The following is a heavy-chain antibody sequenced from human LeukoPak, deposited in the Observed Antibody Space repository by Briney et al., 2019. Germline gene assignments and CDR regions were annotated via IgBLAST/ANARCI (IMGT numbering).Heavy chain of an antibody. V-gene: IGHV4-61*01. CDR2: IYYGGST. CDR1: GGSVSSGSYY. D-gene: IGHD4-17*01. CDR3: ARVLAAVTTGGMDV. J-gene: IGHJ6*04. Sequence: KPSETLSLTCTVSGGSVSSGSYYWSWIRQPPGKGLEWIGYIYYGGSTNYNPSLKSRVAISVDTSKIQFSLKLSSVTAADTAVYYCARVLAAVTTGGMDVWGKGTTVTVSS.